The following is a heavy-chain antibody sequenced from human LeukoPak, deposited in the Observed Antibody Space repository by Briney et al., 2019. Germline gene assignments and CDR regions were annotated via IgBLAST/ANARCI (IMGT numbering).Heavy chain of an antibody. J-gene: IGHJ4*02. CDR2: ISSSSSYI. D-gene: IGHD3-10*01. Sequence: GGSLRLSCAASGFTFSLYSMNWVRQAPGKGLEWVSSISSSSSYIYYADSVKGRFTISRDNAKNSLYLQMNSLRAEDTAVYYCARVRYYYGSGSPLDYWGQGTLVTVSS. CDR3: ARVRYYYGSGSPLDY. CDR1: GFTFSLYS. V-gene: IGHV3-21*01.